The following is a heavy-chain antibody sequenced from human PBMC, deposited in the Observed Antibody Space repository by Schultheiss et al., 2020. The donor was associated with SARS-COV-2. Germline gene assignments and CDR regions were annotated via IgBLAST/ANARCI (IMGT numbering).Heavy chain of an antibody. CDR3: ARARLGGGIAFDI. CDR2: IYYSGST. CDR1: GVSISSYY. Sequence: SAPLSLTCTVSGVSISSYYCSWIRQPPGKGLEWIGYIYYSGSTNYNPSLKSRVTMSVDTSKNQFSLKLSSVTAADTAVYYCARARLGGGIAFDIWGQGTMVTVSS. J-gene: IGHJ3*02. D-gene: IGHD3-16*01. V-gene: IGHV4-59*08.